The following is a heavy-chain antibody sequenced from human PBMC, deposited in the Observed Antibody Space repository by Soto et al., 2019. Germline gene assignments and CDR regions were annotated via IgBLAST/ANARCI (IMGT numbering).Heavy chain of an antibody. D-gene: IGHD3-22*01. V-gene: IGHV1-46*01. CDR3: ARDRGNYYDSSGYYYLLDY. J-gene: IGHJ4*02. Sequence: ASVKVSCKASGYTFTSYHVHWVRQAPGQGLEWMGMINPIGGSTNYAQKFQGRVTMTRDTSTSTVYMELCSLRSEDTAVYYCARDRGNYYDSSGYYYLLDYWGQGTLVTVSS. CDR2: INPIGGST. CDR1: GYTFTSYH.